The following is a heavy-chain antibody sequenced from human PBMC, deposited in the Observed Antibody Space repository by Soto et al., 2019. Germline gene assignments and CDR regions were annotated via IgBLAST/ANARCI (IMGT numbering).Heavy chain of an antibody. D-gene: IGHD3-3*01. CDR2: INHSGST. Sequence: SETLSLTCAVYGGSFSGYYWSWIRQPPGKGLEWIGEINHSGSTNYNPSLKSRVTISVDTSKNQFSLKLSSVTAADTAVYYCARDHDFWSGYYTDYWGQGTLVTVSS. CDR3: ARDHDFWSGYYTDY. V-gene: IGHV4-34*01. CDR1: GGSFSGYY. J-gene: IGHJ4*02.